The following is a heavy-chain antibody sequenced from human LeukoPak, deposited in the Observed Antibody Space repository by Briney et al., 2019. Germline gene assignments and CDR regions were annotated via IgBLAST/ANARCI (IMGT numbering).Heavy chain of an antibody. J-gene: IGHJ4*02. CDR3: TRDQTPYY. Sequence: GGSLRLSCTASGFTFGDYAMTWVRQAPGKGLEWVGFIRSKIYGGTAEYAASVQGRFTISRDDSKGIAYLQMNSLKTEDTAVYYCTRDQTPYYWGQGTLVTVSS. CDR1: GFTFGDYA. CDR2: IRSKIYGGTA. V-gene: IGHV3-49*04.